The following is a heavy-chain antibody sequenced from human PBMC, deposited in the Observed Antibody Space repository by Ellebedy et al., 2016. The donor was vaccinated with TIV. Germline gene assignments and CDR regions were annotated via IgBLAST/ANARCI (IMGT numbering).Heavy chain of an antibody. CDR3: ARSDFWSGYRFDY. CDR2: IYYSGST. V-gene: IGHV4-59*01. CDR1: GGSISSYY. Sequence: SETLSLXXTVSGGSISSYYWSWIRQPPGKGLEWIGYIYYSGSTNYNPSLKSRVTISVDTSKNQFSLKLSSVTAADTAVYYCARSDFWSGYRFDYWGQGTLVTVSS. D-gene: IGHD3-3*01. J-gene: IGHJ4*02.